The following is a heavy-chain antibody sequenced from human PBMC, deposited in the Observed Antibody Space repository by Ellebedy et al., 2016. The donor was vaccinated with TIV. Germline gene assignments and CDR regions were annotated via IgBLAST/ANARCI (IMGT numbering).Heavy chain of an antibody. CDR3: AREGPGKELPIPDDAFDI. D-gene: IGHD1-26*01. V-gene: IGHV4-39*07. CDR1: GGSISSSSYY. CDR2: IYYSGST. J-gene: IGHJ3*02. Sequence: GSLRLXXTVSGGSISSSSYYWGWIRQPPGKGLEWIGSIYYSGSTYYNPSLKSRVTISVDTSKNQFSLKLSSVTAADTAVYYCAREGPGKELPIPDDAFDIWGQGTMVTVSS.